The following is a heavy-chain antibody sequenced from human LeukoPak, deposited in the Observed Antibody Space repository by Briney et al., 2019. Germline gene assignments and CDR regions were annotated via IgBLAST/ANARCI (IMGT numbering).Heavy chain of an antibody. CDR1: GYTFTGYY. D-gene: IGHD2-15*01. V-gene: IGHV1-2*02. J-gene: IGHJ4*02. Sequence: ASAKVSCKASGYTFTGYYIHWVRQAPGQGLEWMGWINPNSGRTNYAQKFQGRVTMTRDTSISTAYMELSSLRSDDTAVYYCASRYCNGGGCSNLLDFFDYWGQGVLVTVSS. CDR2: INPNSGRT. CDR3: ASRYCNGGGCSNLLDFFDY.